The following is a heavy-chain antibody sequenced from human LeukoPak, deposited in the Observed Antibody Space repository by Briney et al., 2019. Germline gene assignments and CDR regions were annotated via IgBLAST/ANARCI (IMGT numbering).Heavy chain of an antibody. V-gene: IGHV3-43*02. Sequence: GGSLRLSCVASGSTFDDYVMHWVRQGPGRGLEWVSLISGDGGSTFYADSVKGRFTISRDNSKNSLYLQMNSLRTEDTALYYCANSDDSWSSNYGRMDVWGKGTTVTVSS. CDR1: GSTFDDYV. D-gene: IGHD3-3*01. CDR2: ISGDGGST. CDR3: ANSDDSWSSNYGRMDV. J-gene: IGHJ6*04.